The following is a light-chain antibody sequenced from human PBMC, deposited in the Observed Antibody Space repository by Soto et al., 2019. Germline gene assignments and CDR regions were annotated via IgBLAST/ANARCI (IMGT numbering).Light chain of an antibody. CDR2: DIS. CDR3: QQYCNSPWT. CDR1: QSITASS. V-gene: IGKV3-20*01. J-gene: IGKJ1*01. Sequence: EIVLTQSPGTLSLSPGERATLSCRASQSITASSLAWYQQKPGRTPRLLIHDISRSATGTPDRFSGSGSGTDFTLTIIRLEPEDFAVYYFQQYCNSPWTFGQGTKVEV.